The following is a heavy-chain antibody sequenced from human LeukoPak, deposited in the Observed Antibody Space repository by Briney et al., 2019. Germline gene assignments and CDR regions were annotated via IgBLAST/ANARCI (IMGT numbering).Heavy chain of an antibody. CDR2: FDPEDGET. CDR3: AKDCELGINWNPFDY. V-gene: IGHV1-24*01. J-gene: IGHJ4*02. D-gene: IGHD1-20*01. Sequence: ASVKVSCKVSGYTLTELSMHWVRQAPGKGLEWMGGFDPEDGETIYAQKFQGRVTMTEDTSTDTAYMELSSLRAEDTAVYYCAKDCELGINWNPFDYWGQGTLVTVSS. CDR1: GYTLTELS.